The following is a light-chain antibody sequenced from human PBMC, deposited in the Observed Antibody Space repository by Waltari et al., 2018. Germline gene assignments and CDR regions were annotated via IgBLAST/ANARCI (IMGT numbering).Light chain of an antibody. CDR2: QDT. J-gene: IGLJ2*01. CDR3: QTWDSNTGV. V-gene: IGLV3-1*01. Sequence: SYDLIQPPSVSVSPAQTASIPCSRDELGNQYVYWYQQKSGQSPILVIYQDTNRPSGIPERFSGSNSGNTATLTIRGTQALDEADFYCQTWDSNTGVFGGGTKLTVL. CDR1: ELGNQY.